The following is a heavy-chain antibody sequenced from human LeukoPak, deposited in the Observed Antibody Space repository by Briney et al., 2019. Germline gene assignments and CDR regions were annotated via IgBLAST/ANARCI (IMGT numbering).Heavy chain of an antibody. CDR3: ARDETYSSDWQSNHYYYYMDV. Sequence: SETLSLTCTVSGYSISNGYYWGWIRQLPGKGLEWIGSIYHSGSTYYNPSLKSRVTKSVDTSKNQFSLKLSSVTATDTAVYYCARDETYSSDWQSNHYYYYMDVWGKGTTVTVSS. CDR1: GYSISNGYY. V-gene: IGHV4-38-2*02. J-gene: IGHJ6*03. CDR2: IYHSGST. D-gene: IGHD6-19*01.